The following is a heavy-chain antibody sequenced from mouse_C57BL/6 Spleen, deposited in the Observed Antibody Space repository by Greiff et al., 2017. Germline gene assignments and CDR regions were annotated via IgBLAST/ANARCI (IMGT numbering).Heavy chain of an antibody. CDR3: TTLYYYGSSYGFAY. V-gene: IGHV1-15*01. CDR2: IDPETGGT. D-gene: IGHD1-1*01. Sequence: VQLQQSGAELVRPGASVTLSCKASGYTFTDYEMHWVKQTPVHGLEWIGAIDPETGGTAYNQKFKGKAILTADKSSSTAYMELRSLTSEDSAVYYCTTLYYYGSSYGFAYWGQGTLVTLSA. CDR1: GYTFTDYE. J-gene: IGHJ3*01.